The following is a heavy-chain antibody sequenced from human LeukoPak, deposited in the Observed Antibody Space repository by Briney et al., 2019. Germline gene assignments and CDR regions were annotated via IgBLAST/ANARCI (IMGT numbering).Heavy chain of an antibody. D-gene: IGHD5-12*01. V-gene: IGHV4-4*07. CDR3: ARSTWNYYYYYMDV. J-gene: IGHJ6*03. CDR1: GGSISSYY. CDR2: IYTSGST. Sequence: SETLSLTCTVSGGSISSYYWSWIRQPAGKGLEWIGRIYTSGSTNYNPSLKSRVTMSVDTSKNQFSLKLSSVTAADTAVYYCARSTWNYYYYYMDVWGKGTTVTVSS.